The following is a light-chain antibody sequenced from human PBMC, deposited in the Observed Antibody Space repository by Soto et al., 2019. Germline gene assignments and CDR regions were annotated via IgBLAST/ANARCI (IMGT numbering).Light chain of an antibody. CDR1: QSISGSS. Sequence: EVVLTQSPGTLSLSPGERATLSCRASQSISGSSLAWYQQKPGQAPRPLIYGASNMATGIPDRFSGSGSGTDFTLSISGLEPEDFAVYYCQHYGSSPLFTFGPGTKVDIK. J-gene: IGKJ3*01. V-gene: IGKV3-20*01. CDR3: QHYGSSPLFT. CDR2: GAS.